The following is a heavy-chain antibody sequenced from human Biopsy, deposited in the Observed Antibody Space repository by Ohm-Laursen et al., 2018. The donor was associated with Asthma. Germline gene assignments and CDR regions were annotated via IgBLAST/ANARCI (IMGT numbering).Heavy chain of an antibody. CDR3: AREGHEYCSSTSCASFDY. CDR1: GFTFSSYW. D-gene: IGHD2-2*01. V-gene: IGHV3-74*01. Sequence: GSLRLSCSASGFTFSSYWMHWVRQAPGKGLVWVSRINSDGSSTSYADSVKGRFTISRDNSKNTLHLQMNSLRAEDTAVYYCAREGHEYCSSTSCASFDYWGQGTLVTVSS. J-gene: IGHJ4*02. CDR2: INSDGSST.